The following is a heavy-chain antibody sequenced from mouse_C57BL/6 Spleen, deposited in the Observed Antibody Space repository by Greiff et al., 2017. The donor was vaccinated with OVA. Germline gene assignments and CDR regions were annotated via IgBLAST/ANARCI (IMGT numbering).Heavy chain of an antibody. CDR1: GYTFTSYW. J-gene: IGHJ2*01. Sequence: QVQLQQPGAELVMPGASVKLSCKASGYTFTSYWMHWVKQRPGQGLEWIGEIDPSDSYTNYNQKFKGKSTLTVDKSSSTAYMQLSSLTSEDSAVYYCARSRSNDAYYFDYWGQGTTLTVSS. V-gene: IGHV1-69*01. CDR2: IDPSDSYT. CDR3: ARSRSNDAYYFDY. D-gene: IGHD2-12*01.